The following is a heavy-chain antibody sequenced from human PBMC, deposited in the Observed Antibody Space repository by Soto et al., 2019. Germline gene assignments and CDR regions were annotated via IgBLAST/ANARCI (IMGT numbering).Heavy chain of an antibody. V-gene: IGHV3-30*18. CDR1: GFTFSSYG. J-gene: IGHJ6*03. CDR3: AKSGIVRFLGPSFYYYYYYMDV. Sequence: QVQLVESGGGVVQPGRSLRLSCAASGFTFSSYGMHWVRQAPGKGLEWVAVISYDGSNKYYADSVKGRFTISRDNSKNTLYLKMNSLRAEDTAVYYCAKSGIVRFLGPSFYYYYYYMDVWGKGTTVTVSS. CDR2: ISYDGSNK. D-gene: IGHD3-3*01.